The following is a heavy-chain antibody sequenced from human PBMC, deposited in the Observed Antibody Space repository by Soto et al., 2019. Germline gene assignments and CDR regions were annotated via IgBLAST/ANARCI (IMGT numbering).Heavy chain of an antibody. CDR1: GFSFIYYA. CDR2: IGGRGGNA. CDR3: AKARHSGDFAGSYDS. V-gene: IGHV3-23*01. J-gene: IGHJ5*02. Sequence: GGSLRLSCAASGFSFIYYAINWVRQVPGRGLEYVAGIGGRGGNAFYADSMKGRFSISRDNSKNTVYLHMHNLRVDDSAMYYCAKARHSGDFAGSYDSWGQGTLVTVSS. D-gene: IGHD2-21*02.